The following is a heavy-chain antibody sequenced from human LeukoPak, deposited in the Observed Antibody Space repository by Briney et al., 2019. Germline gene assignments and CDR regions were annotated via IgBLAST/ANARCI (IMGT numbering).Heavy chain of an antibody. CDR3: ARGWRDYFDY. CDR2: IYHSGST. V-gene: IGHV4-38-2*02. Sequence: SETLSLTCTVSGYSISSGYYWGWIRQPPGKGLEWIGSIYHSGSTYYNPSLKSRVTISVDTSKNQFSLKLSSVTAADTAVYYCARGWRDYFDYWGQGTLVTVSS. CDR1: GYSISSGYY. J-gene: IGHJ4*02.